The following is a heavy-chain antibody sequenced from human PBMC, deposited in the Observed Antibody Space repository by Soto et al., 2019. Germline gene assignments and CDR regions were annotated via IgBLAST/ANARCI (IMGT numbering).Heavy chain of an antibody. CDR1: GFTFSSYA. Sequence: EVQLLESGGGLVQPGGSLRLSCAASGFTFSSYAMSWVRQAPGKGLEWVSTLSGSGGSTYYTDSVKGRFTISRDNSKNTLDLQMNSLRAEDTAVYYCAKGSTKVLRPGNAFDFWGQGTMVTVSS. CDR3: AKGSTKVLRPGNAFDF. J-gene: IGHJ3*01. D-gene: IGHD3-3*01. V-gene: IGHV3-23*01. CDR2: LSGSGGST.